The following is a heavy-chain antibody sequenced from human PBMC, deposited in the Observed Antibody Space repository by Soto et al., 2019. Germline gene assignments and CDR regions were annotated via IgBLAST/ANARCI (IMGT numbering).Heavy chain of an antibody. J-gene: IGHJ4*02. Sequence: EVPLVESGGGLVKPGGSLRLSCAASGFTFSSYSMNWVRQAPGKGLEWVSSISSSSSYIYYADSVKGRFTISRDNAKNSLYLQKNSLRAEDTAVYYCARDVYSSSRYFDYWGQGTLVTVSS. CDR2: ISSSSSYI. V-gene: IGHV3-21*01. CDR3: ARDVYSSSRYFDY. CDR1: GFTFSSYS. D-gene: IGHD6-6*01.